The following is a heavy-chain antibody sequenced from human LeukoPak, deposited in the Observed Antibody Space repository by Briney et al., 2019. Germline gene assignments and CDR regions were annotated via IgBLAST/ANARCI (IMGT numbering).Heavy chain of an antibody. CDR2: IYHSGST. CDR1: GDSISSSNW. J-gene: IGHJ5*02. V-gene: IGHV4-4*02. D-gene: IGHD2-15*01. CDR3: ARHGSRESLQYCSGGSCYSRRGWFDP. Sequence: PSETLSLTCAVSGDSISSSNWWSWVRQPPGKGLEWIGEIYHSGSTNYNPSLKSRVTISVDTSKNQFSLKLSSVTAADTAVYYCARHGSRESLQYCSGGSCYSRRGWFDPWGQGTLVTVSS.